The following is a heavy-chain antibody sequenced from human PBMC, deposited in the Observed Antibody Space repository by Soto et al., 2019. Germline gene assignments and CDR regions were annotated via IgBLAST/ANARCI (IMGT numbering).Heavy chain of an antibody. V-gene: IGHV4-34*01. CDR1: GGSFSGYS. CDR2: INHTGST. Sequence: SETLSLTCAVDGGSFSGYSWTWIRQPPVTGLEWIGEINHTGSTNYNPSLKSRVTISVDTSKNQSSLKLTSVTAADTAVYYCARDKITGLFDYWGQGTLVTVS. CDR3: ARDKITGLFDY. D-gene: IGHD2-8*02. J-gene: IGHJ4*02.